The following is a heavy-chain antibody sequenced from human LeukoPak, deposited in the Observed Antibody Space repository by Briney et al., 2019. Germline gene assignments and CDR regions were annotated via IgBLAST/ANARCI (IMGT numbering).Heavy chain of an antibody. V-gene: IGHV3-11*01. CDR2: ISSSGSTI. J-gene: IGHJ6*03. D-gene: IGHD4-11*01. CDR3: ARGDYSLPYYMDV. Sequence: GGSLRLSRAASGFTFSDYYMSWIRQAPGKGLEWVSYISSSGSTIYYADSVKGRFTISRDNAKNSLYLQMNSLRAEDTAVYYCARGDYSLPYYMDVWGKGTTVTVSS. CDR1: GFTFSDYY.